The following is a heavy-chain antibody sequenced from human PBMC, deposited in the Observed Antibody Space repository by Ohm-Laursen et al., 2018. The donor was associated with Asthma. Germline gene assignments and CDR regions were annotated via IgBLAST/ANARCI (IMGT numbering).Heavy chain of an antibody. Sequence: ASVKVSCKTSGYSLSSNAISWVRQAPGQRPEWMGWIYIRNTNYAPKFRDRITLSTDTSTNTAYMDLRSLRSDDTAVYYCVRDVVDRFDFWGQGSLVTVSS. D-gene: IGHD2-21*01. CDR2: IYIRNT. CDR1: GYSLSSNA. J-gene: IGHJ4*02. CDR3: VRDVVDRFDF. V-gene: IGHV1-18*04.